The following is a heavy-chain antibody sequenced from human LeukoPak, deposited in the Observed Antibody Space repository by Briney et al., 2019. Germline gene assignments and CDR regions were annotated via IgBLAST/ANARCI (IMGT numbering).Heavy chain of an antibody. Sequence: GGSLRLSCAASGFTFSSYAMSWVRQAPRKGLEWVSVISGSGDTTYYADSVKGRFTISRDNPKNTLYLQMNSLRAEDTAVYYCAKAGWNDYYYYYMDVWGKGTTVTVSS. CDR2: ISGSGDTT. D-gene: IGHD1-1*01. J-gene: IGHJ6*03. V-gene: IGHV3-23*01. CDR1: GFTFSSYA. CDR3: AKAGWNDYYYYYMDV.